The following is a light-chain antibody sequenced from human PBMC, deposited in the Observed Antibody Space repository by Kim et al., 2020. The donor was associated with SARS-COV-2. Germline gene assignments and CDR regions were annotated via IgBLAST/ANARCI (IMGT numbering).Light chain of an antibody. Sequence: SYELTQPPSVSVAPGKTATITCGGDNIGSEGVQWYQQKPGQAPLLVVYDDSDRPSGIPERFSGSNSVNTATLTINKVEAGDEADYYCQVWDGGSDHPVVFGGGTQLTVL. CDR3: QVWDGGSDHPVV. V-gene: IGLV3-21*03. J-gene: IGLJ2*01. CDR1: NIGSEG. CDR2: DDS.